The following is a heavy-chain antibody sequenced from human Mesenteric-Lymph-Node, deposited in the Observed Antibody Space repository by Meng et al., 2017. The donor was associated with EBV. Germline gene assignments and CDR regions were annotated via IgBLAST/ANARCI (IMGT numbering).Heavy chain of an antibody. CDR2: IYYSGSS. CDR3: ARVDYTKSLPFGY. Sequence: QEQLQESGPGLVKASETLSLTCTVSGGSVTTGSYYWSWIRQPPGKGLEWMGYIYYSGSSNYNPSLKSRVTISLDTSKNQFSLKLASVTAADTAVYYCARVDYTKSLPFGYWGRGTLVTVSS. J-gene: IGHJ4*02. V-gene: IGHV4-61*01. CDR1: GGSVTTGSYY. D-gene: IGHD2-2*02.